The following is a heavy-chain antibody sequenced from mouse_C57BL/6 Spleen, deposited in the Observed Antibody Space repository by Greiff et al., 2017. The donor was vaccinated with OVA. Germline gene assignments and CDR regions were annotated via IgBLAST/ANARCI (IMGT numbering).Heavy chain of an antibody. CDR3: AREDLEGAMDY. J-gene: IGHJ4*01. CDR2: ISDGGSYT. CDR1: GFTFSSYA. Sequence: EVKLEESGGGLVKPGGSLKLSCAASGFTFSSYAMSWVRQTPEKRLAWVATISDGGSYTYYPDNVKGRFTISRDNAKNNLYLQMSHLKSEDTAMYYGAREDLEGAMDYWGQGTSVTVSS. V-gene: IGHV5-4*01.